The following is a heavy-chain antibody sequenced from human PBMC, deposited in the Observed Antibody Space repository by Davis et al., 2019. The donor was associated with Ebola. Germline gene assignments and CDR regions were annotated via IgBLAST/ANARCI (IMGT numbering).Heavy chain of an antibody. CDR2: ISYDGSNK. CDR3: ASLTIAVAGNFDY. D-gene: IGHD6-19*01. Sequence: GESLKISCAASGFTFSSYAMHWVRQAPGKGLEWVAVISYDGSNKYYADSVKGRFTISRDNSKNTLYLQMNSLRAEDTAVYYCASLTIAVAGNFDYWGQGTLVTVSS. V-gene: IGHV3-30-3*01. CDR1: GFTFSSYA. J-gene: IGHJ4*02.